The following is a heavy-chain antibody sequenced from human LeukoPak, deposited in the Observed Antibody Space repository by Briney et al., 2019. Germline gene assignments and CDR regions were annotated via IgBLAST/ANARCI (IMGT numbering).Heavy chain of an antibody. CDR3: ARCYRSSWQRLDN. CDR2: ISGYSGNA. J-gene: IGHJ4*02. CDR1: GYTFSNFG. Sequence: ASVTLSCKPSGYTFSNFGLAWVRQAPGQELEWMGWISGYSGNANYAQKFQDRVVMTTDRSTSTVYMELRSVRSDDTAVYYCARCYRSSWQRLDNWGQGTLVIVSS. V-gene: IGHV1-18*01. D-gene: IGHD6-13*01.